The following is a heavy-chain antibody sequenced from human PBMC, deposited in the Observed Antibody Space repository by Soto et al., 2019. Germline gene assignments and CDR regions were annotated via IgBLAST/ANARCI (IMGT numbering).Heavy chain of an antibody. CDR2: IYSNGNT. D-gene: IGHD5-18*01. V-gene: IGHV4-59*01. CDR3: ARSIRGYSYAYGVNWFDP. J-gene: IGHJ5*02. CDR1: GGSLSSYS. Sequence: PSETLSLTCTVSGGSLSSYSWTWIRQPPGKGLEWIGCIYSNGNTNYNPSLKSRVTISVDTSKNQFSLKLSSVTAADTAVYYCARSIRGYSYAYGVNWFDPWGQGTLVTVSS.